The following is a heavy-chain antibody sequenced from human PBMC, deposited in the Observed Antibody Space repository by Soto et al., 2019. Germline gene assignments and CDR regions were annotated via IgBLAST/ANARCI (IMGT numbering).Heavy chain of an antibody. Sequence: QVQLVQSGAEVKKPGASVKVSCKASGYTFTSYYMHWVRQAPGQGLEWMGIINPSGGSTSYAQKFQGRVTMTRDTSTSTVYMELSSLRSEDTAVYYCARDKYIVATTGDYHYYYYMDVWGKGTTVTVSS. CDR2: INPSGGST. CDR1: GYTFTSYY. V-gene: IGHV1-46*01. J-gene: IGHJ6*03. D-gene: IGHD5-12*01. CDR3: ARDKYIVATTGDYHYYYYMDV.